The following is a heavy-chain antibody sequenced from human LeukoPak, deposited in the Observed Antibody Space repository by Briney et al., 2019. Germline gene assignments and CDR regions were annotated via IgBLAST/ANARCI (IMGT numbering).Heavy chain of an antibody. V-gene: IGHV3-21*01. J-gene: IGHJ4*02. D-gene: IGHD2-2*02. Sequence: GSLSLSCAASGFPVSSNYMSWVRQAPGRGLEWVASISSSGSYIYYPDSVKGRFTVPRDNAKNSVYLQMNSLRADDTAVYYCARDVARTISCYTDWGQGTLVTVSS. CDR2: ISSSGSYI. CDR3: ARDVARTISCYTD. CDR1: GFPVSSNY.